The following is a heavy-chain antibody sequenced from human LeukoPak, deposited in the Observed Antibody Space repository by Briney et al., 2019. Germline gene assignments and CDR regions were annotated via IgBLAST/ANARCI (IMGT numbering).Heavy chain of an antibody. CDR1: GFTFSDYY. CDR3: ARQYCSGGSCYSFLAFDI. J-gene: IGHJ3*02. V-gene: IGHV3-11*04. D-gene: IGHD2-15*01. Sequence: GGSLRLSCAASGFTFSDYYMSWLRQAPGKGLEWVSYIGNSGSTIYYADSVKGRFSISRDNAKNTLYLQMNSLRAEDTAVYYCARQYCSGGSCYSFLAFDIWGQGTMVTVSS. CDR2: IGNSGSTI.